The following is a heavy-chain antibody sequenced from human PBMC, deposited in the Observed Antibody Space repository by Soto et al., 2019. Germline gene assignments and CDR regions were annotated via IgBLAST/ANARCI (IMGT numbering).Heavy chain of an antibody. CDR2: NSWDSGSI. CDR1: GFTFDDYA. D-gene: IGHD3-10*01. V-gene: IGHV3-9*01. Sequence: EVQLVESGGGLVQPGRSLRLSCAASGFTFDDYAMHWVRQAPGKGLEWASGNSWDSGSIGYADAVKGRFTISRDNARNYLELQMNSRKAEETALYYCAKGGEESYYDGSGSYTRAYYYYVDVWGKGTTVTVSS. J-gene: IGHJ6*03. CDR3: AKGGEESYYDGSGSYTRAYYYYVDV.